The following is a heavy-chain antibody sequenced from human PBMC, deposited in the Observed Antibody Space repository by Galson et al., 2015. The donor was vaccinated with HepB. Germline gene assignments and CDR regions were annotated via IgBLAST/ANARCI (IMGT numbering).Heavy chain of an antibody. CDR2: VSSSGDRT. J-gene: IGHJ4*02. CDR1: GFTFSSYA. V-gene: IGHV3-23*01. CDR3: ARDLYGAGSAAVFDY. D-gene: IGHD3-10*01. Sequence: SLRLSCAASGFTFSSYAMIWVRQAPGKGLEWVSAVSSSGDRTYYADSVKGRFTISRDNSKNTLSLQMNNLRAEDTAVYFCARDLYGAGSAAVFDYRGQGTLVTVSS.